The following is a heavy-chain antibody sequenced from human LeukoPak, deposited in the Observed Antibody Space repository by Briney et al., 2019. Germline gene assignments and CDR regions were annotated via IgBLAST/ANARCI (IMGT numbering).Heavy chain of an antibody. V-gene: IGHV3-23*01. CDR1: GFTFSTYS. CDR3: VKGSSSSRPYYFDY. J-gene: IGHJ4*02. CDR2: ISDHGRSI. Sequence: GGSLRLSCAASGFTFSTYSMSWVRQAPGRGLEWVSSISDHGRSIYYADSVKGRFTISRDNSKNTLYLQMNSLRAEDTAVYYCVKGSSSSRPYYFDYWGQGTLVTVSS. D-gene: IGHD6-6*01.